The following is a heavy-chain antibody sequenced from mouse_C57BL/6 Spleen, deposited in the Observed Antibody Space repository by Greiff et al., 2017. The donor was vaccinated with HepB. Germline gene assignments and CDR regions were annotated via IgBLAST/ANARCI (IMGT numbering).Heavy chain of an antibody. J-gene: IGHJ4*01. Sequence: VQLQQSGAELVKPGASVKLSCTASGFNIKDYYMHWVKQRTEQGLEWIGRIDPEDGETKYAPKFQGKATITADTSSSTAYMQLSSRTSEDSAVYFCARGYDPYYAMDYWGQGTSVTVSS. CDR2: IDPEDGET. V-gene: IGHV14-2*01. D-gene: IGHD2-3*01. CDR3: ARGYDPYYAMDY. CDR1: GFNIKDYY.